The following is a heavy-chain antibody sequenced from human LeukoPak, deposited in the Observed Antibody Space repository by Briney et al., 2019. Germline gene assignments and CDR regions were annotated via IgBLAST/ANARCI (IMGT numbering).Heavy chain of an antibody. V-gene: IGHV4-34*01. CDR2: INHSGST. J-gene: IGHJ6*04. CDR3: ARAGSWYVRYGMDV. Sequence: AETLSLTCAVYGGSFSGYYCSWIRQPPGTGLEWIGEINHSGSTNYNPSLKRRVTISVDTSKTHFSLKLSSVTAADTAVYYCARAGSWYVRYGMDVWGKGTTVTVSS. CDR1: GGSFSGYY. D-gene: IGHD6-13*01.